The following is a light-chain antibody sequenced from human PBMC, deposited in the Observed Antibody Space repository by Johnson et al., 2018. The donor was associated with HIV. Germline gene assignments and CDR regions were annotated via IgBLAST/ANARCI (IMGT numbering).Light chain of an antibody. CDR2: DNN. CDR1: SSNIGNNY. J-gene: IGLJ1*01. V-gene: IGLV1-51*01. CDR3: GSWDSSLSGDV. Sequence: QSVLTQPPSVSAAPGQKVTISCSGSSSNIGNNYVSWYQHLPGTAPKLLIYDNNKRPSEIPDRFSGSKSGQSATLGITGLQPVDEADYYCGSWDSSLSGDVFGTGTRVTVL.